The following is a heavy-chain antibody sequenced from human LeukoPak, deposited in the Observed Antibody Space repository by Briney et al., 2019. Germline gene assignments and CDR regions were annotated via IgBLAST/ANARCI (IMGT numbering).Heavy chain of an antibody. D-gene: IGHD2-2*01. CDR1: GYTFTGQY. Sequence: ASVKVSCKASGYTFTGQYLHWVRQAPGQGLEWMGWIHPNSGGTNYAQKFQGRVTMTRDTSVTTAYMELSRLRSEDTAVYYCARDGCSSTSCYVDYWGQGTLVTVSS. CDR2: IHPNSGGT. J-gene: IGHJ4*02. V-gene: IGHV1-2*02. CDR3: ARDGCSSTSCYVDY.